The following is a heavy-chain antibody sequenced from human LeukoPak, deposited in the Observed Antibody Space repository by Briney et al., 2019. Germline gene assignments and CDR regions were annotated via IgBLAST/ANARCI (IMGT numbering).Heavy chain of an antibody. CDR2: INPNSGGT. D-gene: IGHD1-26*01. V-gene: IGHV1-2*02. Sequence: GASVKVSCKASGYTFTGYYMHWVRQAPGQGLEWMGWINPNSGGTNYAQKFQGRVTMTRDTSISTAYMELSRLRSDDTAVYYCAREQPGSGSYQVDMELDYGGQGTLVTVSA. CDR1: GYTFTGYY. J-gene: IGHJ4*02. CDR3: AREQPGSGSYQVDMELDY.